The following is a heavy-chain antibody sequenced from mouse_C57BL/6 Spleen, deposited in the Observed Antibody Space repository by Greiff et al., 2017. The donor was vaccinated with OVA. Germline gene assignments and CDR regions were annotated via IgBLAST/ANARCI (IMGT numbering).Heavy chain of an antibody. CDR1: GYTFTSYW. D-gene: IGHD2-4*01. CDR2: INPSSGYT. V-gene: IGHV1-7*01. CDR3: ARDRNYDYERAMDY. Sequence: VQLQQSGAELAKPGASVKLSCKASGYTFTSYWMHWVKQRPGQGLEWIGYINPSSGYTKYNQKFKDKATLTADQSSRTAYMQLSSLTYEDSAVYYCARDRNYDYERAMDYWGQGTSVTVSS. J-gene: IGHJ4*01.